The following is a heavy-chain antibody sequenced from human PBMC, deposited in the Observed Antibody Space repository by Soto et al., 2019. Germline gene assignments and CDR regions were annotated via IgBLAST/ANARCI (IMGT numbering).Heavy chain of an antibody. CDR1: GFTFSSYS. V-gene: IGHV3-48*02. CDR2: ISSGSYNI. D-gene: IGHD2-2*01. J-gene: IGHJ2*01. Sequence: LRLSCTASGFTFSSYSMNWVRQAPGKGLEWVSYISSGSYNIYYADSVKGRLTISRDNAKDSLYLQMSSLRDDDSAVYYCARGPSAAAPLSDWYFDLWGRGTLVTVSS. CDR3: ARGPSAAAPLSDWYFDL.